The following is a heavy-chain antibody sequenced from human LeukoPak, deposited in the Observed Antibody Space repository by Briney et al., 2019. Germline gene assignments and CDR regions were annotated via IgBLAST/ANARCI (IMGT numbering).Heavy chain of an antibody. Sequence: PGGSLRLSCAASGFTFSRCWMHWVRQAPGKGLVWVSRIYSDGSSTSYADSVKGRFTISRDNAKNTLYLQMHSLRAEDTAVYYCARGSPITMVRGAVFGIDYWGQGTLVTVSS. J-gene: IGHJ4*02. CDR1: GFTFSRCW. CDR2: IYSDGSST. D-gene: IGHD3-10*01. CDR3: ARGSPITMVRGAVFGIDY. V-gene: IGHV3-74*01.